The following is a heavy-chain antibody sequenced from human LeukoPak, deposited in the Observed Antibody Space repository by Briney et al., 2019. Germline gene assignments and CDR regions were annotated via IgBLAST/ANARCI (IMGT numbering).Heavy chain of an antibody. CDR3: ARDPVDSSGYYSSRTYYFDS. D-gene: IGHD3-22*01. CDR2: IIPIFGTA. J-gene: IGHJ4*02. V-gene: IGHV1-69*05. CDR1: GGTFSSYV. Sequence: ASVKVSCKASGGTFSSYVISWVRQAPGQGLEWMGCIIPIFGTANYAQKFQGRVTITTDESTSTAYMELTSLRSEDTAVYSSARDPVDSSGYYSSRTYYFDSWGEGTLVTVSS.